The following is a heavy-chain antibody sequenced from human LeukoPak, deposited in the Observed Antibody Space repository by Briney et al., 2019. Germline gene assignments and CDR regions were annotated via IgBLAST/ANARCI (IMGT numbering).Heavy chain of an antibody. CDR3: ASGERGYSYGPLDY. D-gene: IGHD5-18*01. J-gene: IGHJ4*02. V-gene: IGHV4-61*05. Sequence: PSETLSLTCTVSGGFIRSSSYYWSWIRQPPGKGLEWIGYIFYAGSTTYNPSLKSRVTISIDTSKNQFSLKLNSVTAADTAVYYCASGERGYSYGPLDYWGQGILVTVSS. CDR1: GGFIRSSSYY. CDR2: IFYAGST.